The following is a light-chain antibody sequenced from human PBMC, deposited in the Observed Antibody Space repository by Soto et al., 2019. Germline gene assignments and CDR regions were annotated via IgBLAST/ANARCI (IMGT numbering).Light chain of an antibody. CDR3: GAWDRSLTVYV. J-gene: IGLJ1*01. CDR1: ISNIGDNS. V-gene: IGLV1-51*01. CDR2: DSN. Sequence: QSVLTQPPSVSAAPGQEVTISCSGSISNIGDNSVSWYQQLPGTAPKLLLYDSNKRPSGIPARFSGSKSGTSATLGITGLQTGDEADYYCGAWDRSLTVYVFGSGTKLTVL.